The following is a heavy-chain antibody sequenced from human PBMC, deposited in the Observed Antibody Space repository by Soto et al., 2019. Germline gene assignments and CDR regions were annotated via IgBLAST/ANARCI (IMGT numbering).Heavy chain of an antibody. J-gene: IGHJ4*02. CDR3: ARGGRLFSGPYRPSRFDY. CDR2: IKHDTSEA. V-gene: IGHV3-7*03. D-gene: IGHD3-16*02. Sequence: GGSLRLSCAASGFKFSGYWMSWVRQAPGKGLEWVGNIKHDTSEAHYADSVKRRFTITRDNIKNFLFLQMNGLRSDDTASYYCARGGRLFSGPYRPSRFDYWGLGTLVTVSS. CDR1: GFKFSGYW.